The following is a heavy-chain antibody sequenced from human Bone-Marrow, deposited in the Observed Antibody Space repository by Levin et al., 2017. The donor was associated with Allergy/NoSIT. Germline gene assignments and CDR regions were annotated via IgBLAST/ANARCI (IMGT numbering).Heavy chain of an antibody. CDR3: ATTPTVSTYAFDI. D-gene: IGHD4-17*01. CDR2: FDPEDEEI. V-gene: IGHV1-24*01. J-gene: IGHJ3*02. CDR1: GYTLTELS. Sequence: KISCKVSGYTLTELSMHWVRQAPGKGLEWMGGFDPEDEEIIYAQKFQGRVTMTEDTSTDTAYMELSSLRSEDTAVYYCATTPTVSTYAFDIWGQGTMVTVSS.